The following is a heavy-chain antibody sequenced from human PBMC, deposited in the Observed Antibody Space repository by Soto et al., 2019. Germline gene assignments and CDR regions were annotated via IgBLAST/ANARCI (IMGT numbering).Heavy chain of an antibody. Sequence: TLSLTCVISGDSVSSNSAGWNWIRQSPSRGLEWLGRTYYKSKWNNDYALSVKSRITINPDTSKNQFSLHLYSVTPEDTAVYYCTGITWFRGMDVWGPGTPVTVSS. CDR1: GDSVSSNSAG. CDR3: TGITWFRGMDV. CDR2: TYYKSKWNN. V-gene: IGHV6-1*01. D-gene: IGHD3-10*01. J-gene: IGHJ6*02.